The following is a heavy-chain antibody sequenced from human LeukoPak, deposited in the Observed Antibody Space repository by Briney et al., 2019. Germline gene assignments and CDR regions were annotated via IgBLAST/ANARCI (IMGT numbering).Heavy chain of an antibody. CDR2: ISSNSNNI. D-gene: IGHD3-10*01. CDR3: ARDQWFGELYYYYGMDV. Sequence: GGSLRLSCVASGFTFTNYTMNWVRQAPGKGLEWVSSISSNSNNIHYVGSLKGRFTVSRDNAKNSLYLQMNSLRVEDTAVYYCARDQWFGELYYYYGMDVWGQGTTVTVSS. J-gene: IGHJ6*02. V-gene: IGHV3-21*01. CDR1: GFTFTNYT.